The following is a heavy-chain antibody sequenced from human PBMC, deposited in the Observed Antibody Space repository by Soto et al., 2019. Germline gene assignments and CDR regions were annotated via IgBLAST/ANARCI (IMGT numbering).Heavy chain of an antibody. D-gene: IGHD2-2*01. CDR1: GFTFSTYT. J-gene: IGHJ4*02. Sequence: HPGGSLRLSCAASGFTFSTYTMSWVRQAPGKGLEWVSVIGGGGSSPSYVDSVQGRFTISRDNYKNTLFLQMNSLRAEDTAMYYCAKARCSTTTCYVPDYWGQGTLVTVSS. CDR2: IGGGGSSP. V-gene: IGHV3-23*01. CDR3: AKARCSTTTCYVPDY.